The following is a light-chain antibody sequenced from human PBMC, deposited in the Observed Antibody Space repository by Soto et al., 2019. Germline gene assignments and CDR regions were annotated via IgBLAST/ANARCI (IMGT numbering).Light chain of an antibody. V-gene: IGLV7-43*01. CDR1: TGAVTYDHY. J-gene: IGLJ3*02. CDR2: MTT. Sequence: QTVVTQEPSLTVSPGGTVTLTCALTTGAVTYDHYRNSFQQKPGQAHRTLIHMTTNKHSWTPARFSGSLLGGKAALTLSGVQPGDEAYCYCALLQRGPGVFAGGTKLTVL. CDR3: ALLQRGPGV.